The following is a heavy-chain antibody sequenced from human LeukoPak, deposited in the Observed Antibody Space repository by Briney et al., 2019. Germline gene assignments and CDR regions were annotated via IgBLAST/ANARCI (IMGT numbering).Heavy chain of an antibody. CDR3: ARAVGPFDY. D-gene: IGHD3-16*01. Sequence: GRSLRLSCATSGFTFSTSGIHWVRQAPGKGLEWVAAIWPDGSYKYYADSVKGRFTISRDNSKNTVYLQMNTLRDEDTAVYYCARAVGPFDYWGQGTLVTASS. J-gene: IGHJ4*02. CDR1: GFTFSTSG. CDR2: IWPDGSYK. V-gene: IGHV3-33*01.